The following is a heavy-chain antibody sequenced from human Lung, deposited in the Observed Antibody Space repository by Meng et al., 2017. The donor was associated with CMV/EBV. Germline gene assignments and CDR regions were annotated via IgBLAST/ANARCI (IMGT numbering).Heavy chain of an antibody. Sequence: QGQVRGGAQVRVRPSGTLSPPCSVSGGSMSISNWGSGVRQPPGKGLGWIGEIYHSGSTNYNPSLKSRVSISVDKSKNQFSLKLSSVTAADTAVYYCARADKVRFDYWGQGTLVTVSS. CDR3: ARADKVRFDY. CDR2: IYHSGST. CDR1: GGSMSISNW. V-gene: IGHV4-4*02. J-gene: IGHJ4*02.